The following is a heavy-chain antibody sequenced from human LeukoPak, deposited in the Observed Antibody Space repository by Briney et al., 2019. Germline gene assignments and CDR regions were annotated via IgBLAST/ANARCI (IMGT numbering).Heavy chain of an antibody. CDR1: GGSVTSTNW. CDR2: VRVDGRI. CDR3: AREGGFYRPLDY. V-gene: IGHV4-4*02. Sequence: SETLSLTCGVSGGSVTSTNWWTWVRQPPGKGLEWIGEVRVDGRINYNPSLKSRLTLSVDLSENHISLRLTSVTAADTAVYYCAREGGFYRPLDYSGQGTLVTVSS. J-gene: IGHJ4*02. D-gene: IGHD3-3*01.